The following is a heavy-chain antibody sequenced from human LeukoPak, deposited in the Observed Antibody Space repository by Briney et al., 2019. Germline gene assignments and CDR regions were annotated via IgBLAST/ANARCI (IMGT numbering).Heavy chain of an antibody. D-gene: IGHD1-26*01. CDR3: ARRRWEPLRGTDY. Sequence: SETLSLTCAVYGGSFSGYYWSWIRQPPGKGLEWIGEINHSGSTNYNPSLKSRVTISVDTSKNQFSLKLSSVTAADTAVYYCARRRWEPLRGTDYWGQGTLVTVSS. J-gene: IGHJ4*02. CDR1: GGSFSGYY. CDR2: INHSGST. V-gene: IGHV4-34*01.